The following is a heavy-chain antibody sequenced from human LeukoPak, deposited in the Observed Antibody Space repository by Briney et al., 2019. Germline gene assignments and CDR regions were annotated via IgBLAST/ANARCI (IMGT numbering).Heavy chain of an antibody. Sequence: AGGSLRLSCAASGFTFSGYWMHWVRQAPGKGLEWVGRTRNKANSYTTKYAASVEGRFTISRETSKNLLYLQLNSLKTEDTAVYYCARAGYCGAGTCYSDYYDYWGQGTLVTVSS. CDR2: TRNKANSYTT. CDR1: GFTFSGYW. CDR3: ARAGYCGAGTCYSDYYDY. J-gene: IGHJ4*02. D-gene: IGHD2-15*01. V-gene: IGHV3-72*01.